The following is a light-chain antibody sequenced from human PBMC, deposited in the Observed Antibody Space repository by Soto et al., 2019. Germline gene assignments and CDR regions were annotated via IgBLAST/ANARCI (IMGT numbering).Light chain of an antibody. J-gene: IGKJ5*01. CDR2: KVS. CDR1: QSLVFIDGNTY. V-gene: IGKV2-30*01. CDR3: MQGTDWHPIT. Sequence: DVVMTQSPLSLPVTLGQSASISCRSSQSLVFIDGNTYLHWFHQRPGQSPRRLIYKVSIRDSGVPDRFSGSGSGTDFTLKISRVEADDVGVYYCMQGTDWHPITFGQGTRLEIK.